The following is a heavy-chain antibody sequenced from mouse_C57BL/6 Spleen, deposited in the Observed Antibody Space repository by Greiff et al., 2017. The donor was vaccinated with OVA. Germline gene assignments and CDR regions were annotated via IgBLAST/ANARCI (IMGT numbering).Heavy chain of an antibody. CDR1: GYSFTSYY. CDR2: IYPGSGNT. J-gene: IGHJ3*01. V-gene: IGHV1-66*01. Sequence: QVQLQQSGAELMKPGASVKLSCKATGYSFTSYYIHWVKQRPGQGLEWIGWIYPGSGNTKYNEKFKGKATLTADTSSSTAYMQLSSLTSEDSAVYYCARGDRFAYWGQGTLVTVSA. CDR3: ARGDRFAY. D-gene: IGHD3-3*01.